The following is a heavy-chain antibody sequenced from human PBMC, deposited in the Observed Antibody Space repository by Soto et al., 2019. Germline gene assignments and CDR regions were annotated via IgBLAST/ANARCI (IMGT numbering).Heavy chain of an antibody. D-gene: IGHD1-26*01. CDR3: ATGGSYLGYFDL. V-gene: IGHV1-24*01. J-gene: IGHJ2*01. CDR2: FDPEDGET. CDR1: GYTLTELS. Sequence: ASVKVSCKVSGYTLTELSMHWVRQAPGKGLEWMGGFDPEDGETIYAQKFQGRVTMTEDTSTDTAYMELSSLRSEDTAVYYCATGGSYLGYFDLWGRGTLVTVSS.